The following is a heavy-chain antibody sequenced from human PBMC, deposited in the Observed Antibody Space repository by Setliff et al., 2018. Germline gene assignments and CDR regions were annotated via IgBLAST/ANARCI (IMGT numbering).Heavy chain of an antibody. CDR1: GYSISSGYI. D-gene: IGHD2-21*02. Sequence: LSLTCTVSGYSISSGYIWGWIRQPPGQGLEWVGNIGHTGGINYNPSLKSRLTISRDTSKTQVSLKLNSVTAPDTAVYYGARDLGHGGDSDYWGQGILVTVS. CDR2: IGHTGGI. V-gene: IGHV4-38-2*02. J-gene: IGHJ4*02. CDR3: ARDLGHGGDSDY.